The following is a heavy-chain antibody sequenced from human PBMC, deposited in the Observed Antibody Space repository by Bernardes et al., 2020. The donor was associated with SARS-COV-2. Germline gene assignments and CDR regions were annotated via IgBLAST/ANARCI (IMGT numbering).Heavy chain of an antibody. Sequence: GGSLRLSCAASGFTFSNYGMHWVRQAPGKGLEWVAVIWYDGSNKYYADSVKGRFTISRDNSKNTLYLQMNSLRVEDTAVYYCARDSRVTIFGVPIQGDGFDPWGQGTLVTVSS. CDR3: ARDSRVTIFGVPIQGDGFDP. CDR1: GFTFSNYG. J-gene: IGHJ5*02. V-gene: IGHV3-33*01. CDR2: IWYDGSNK. D-gene: IGHD3-3*01.